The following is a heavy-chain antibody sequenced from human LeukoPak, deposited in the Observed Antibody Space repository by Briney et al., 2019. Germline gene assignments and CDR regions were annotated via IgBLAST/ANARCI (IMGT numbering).Heavy chain of an antibody. Sequence: SVKVSCKASGGTFSSYAISWVRQAPGQGLEWMGRIIPILGIANYARKFQGRVTITADKSTSTAYMELSSLRSEDTAVYYCARGGFGYYYYGMDVWGQGTTVTVSS. D-gene: IGHD3-10*01. J-gene: IGHJ6*02. CDR1: GGTFSSYA. CDR2: IIPILGIA. V-gene: IGHV1-69*04. CDR3: ARGGFGYYYYGMDV.